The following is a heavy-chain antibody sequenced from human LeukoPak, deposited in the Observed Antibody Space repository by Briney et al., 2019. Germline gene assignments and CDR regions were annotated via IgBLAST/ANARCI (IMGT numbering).Heavy chain of an antibody. CDR2: INPNNGGT. CDR3: ARGPHYYDPPDY. D-gene: IGHD3-22*01. CDR1: GYIFTDNY. J-gene: IGHJ4*02. V-gene: IGHV1-2*02. Sequence: GASVKVSCKASGYIFTDNYMHWVRQAPGQGLEWMGWINPNNGGTKYAQKFQGRVTMTRDTSISTAFMELSRLGSDDTAVYYCARGPHYYDPPDYWGQGTLVTVSS.